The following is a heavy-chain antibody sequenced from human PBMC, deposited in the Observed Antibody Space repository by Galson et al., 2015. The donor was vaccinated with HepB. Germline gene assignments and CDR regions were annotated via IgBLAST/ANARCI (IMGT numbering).Heavy chain of an antibody. CDR1: GFTFSSYA. Sequence: SLRLSCAASGFTFSSYAMHWVRQAPGKGLEWVAVISYDGSNKYYADSVKGRFTISRDNSKNTLYLQMNSLRAEDTAVYYCARTNVLLWFGELSSGAFDIWGQGTMVTVSS. CDR3: ARTNVLLWFGELSSGAFDI. V-gene: IGHV3-30*04. J-gene: IGHJ3*02. CDR2: ISYDGSNK. D-gene: IGHD3-10*01.